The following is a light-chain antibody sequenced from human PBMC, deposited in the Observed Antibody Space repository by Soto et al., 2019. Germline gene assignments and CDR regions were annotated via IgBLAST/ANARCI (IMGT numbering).Light chain of an antibody. CDR3: SSYTTSGTLV. CDR2: EVT. CDR1: SEDVGGYNY. V-gene: IGLV2-14*01. Sequence: QSALTQPASVSGSPGQSITISCSGTSEDVGGYNYVSWYQHHPGKAPKLMIYEVTNRPSGLSNRFSGSKSGSTASLTISGLQAEDEADYYCSSYTTSGTLVFGGGTKLTVL. J-gene: IGLJ2*01.